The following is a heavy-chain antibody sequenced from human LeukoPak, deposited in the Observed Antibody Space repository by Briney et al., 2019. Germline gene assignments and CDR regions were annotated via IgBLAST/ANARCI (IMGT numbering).Heavy chain of an antibody. CDR2: IKQDGSEK. CDR3: AREYYGGDYYDRSGYPNWYFEL. Sequence: PGGSLRVSCAAAGFTCSSYLMSWVRQAPGKGLEWVANIKQDGSEKYYVDSVKGRFTISRDNAKNSLYLQMNSLRAEDTAVYYCAREYYGGDYYDRSGYPNWYFELWGRGTLVTVSS. D-gene: IGHD3-22*01. V-gene: IGHV3-7*01. J-gene: IGHJ2*01. CDR1: GFTCSSYL.